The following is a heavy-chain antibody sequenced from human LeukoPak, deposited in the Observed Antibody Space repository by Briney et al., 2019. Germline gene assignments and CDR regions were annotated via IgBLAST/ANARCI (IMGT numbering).Heavy chain of an antibody. CDR2: ISGSGGST. CDR1: RFSFSSFA. CDR3: ARCGSEMAFDY. J-gene: IGHJ4*02. Sequence: PGGSLRLSCAASRFSFSSFAMTWVRQALGKGLEWVSAISGSGGSTYYADSVKGRFTISKDNSKNTLYLQMNSLRAEDTAVYYCARCGSEMAFDYWGQGTLVTVSS. D-gene: IGHD5-24*01. V-gene: IGHV3-23*01.